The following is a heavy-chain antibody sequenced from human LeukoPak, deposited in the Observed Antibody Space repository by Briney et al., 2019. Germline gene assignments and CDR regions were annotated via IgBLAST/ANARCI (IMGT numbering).Heavy chain of an antibody. Sequence: GASVKVSCKASGYTFTSYGISWVRQAPGQGLEWMGWISAYNGNTNYAQKLQGRVTMTTDTSTSTAYMELRSLRSDDTAVYYCARVVGSGSYYYYYMDVRGKGTTVTVSS. D-gene: IGHD3-10*01. CDR1: GYTFTSYG. J-gene: IGHJ6*03. CDR3: ARVVGSGSYYYYYMDV. V-gene: IGHV1-18*01. CDR2: ISAYNGNT.